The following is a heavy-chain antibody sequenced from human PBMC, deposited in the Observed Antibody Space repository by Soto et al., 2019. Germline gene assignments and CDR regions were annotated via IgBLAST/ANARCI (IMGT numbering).Heavy chain of an antibody. CDR2: IDPSDSYT. CDR1: GYSFTSYW. CDR3: ARGRSCSSTSCHYYYYYGMDV. D-gene: IGHD2-2*01. Sequence: PGESLNISCKGSGYSFTSYWISWVRQMPGKGLEWMGRIDPSDSYTNYSPSFQGHVTISADKSISTAYLQWSSLKASDTAMYYCARGRSCSSTSCHYYYYYGMDVWGQGPSVPVSS. J-gene: IGHJ6*02. V-gene: IGHV5-10-1*01.